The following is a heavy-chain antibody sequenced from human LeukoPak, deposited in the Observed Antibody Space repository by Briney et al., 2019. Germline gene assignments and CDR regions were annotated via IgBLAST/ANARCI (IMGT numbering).Heavy chain of an antibody. CDR2: IYPGDSDT. Sequence: GESLKISRKGSGYSFTSYWIGWVRQMPGKGLEWMGIIYPGDSDTRYSPSFQGQVTISADKSISTAYLQWSSLKASDTAMYYCARPVGMSSEYFQHWGQGTLVTVSS. D-gene: IGHD6-13*01. CDR1: GYSFTSYW. J-gene: IGHJ1*01. V-gene: IGHV5-51*01. CDR3: ARPVGMSSEYFQH.